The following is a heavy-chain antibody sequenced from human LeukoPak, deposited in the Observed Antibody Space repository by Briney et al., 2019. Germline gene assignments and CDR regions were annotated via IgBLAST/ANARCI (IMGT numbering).Heavy chain of an antibody. Sequence: PSETLSLTCTVSGGSISSYYWSWIRQPPGKGLEWIGYIYYSGSTNYNPSLKSRVTISVDTSKNQFSLKLSSVTAADTAVYFCARVTRYDDSRTYSYMDVWGKGTTVTVSS. J-gene: IGHJ6*03. CDR3: ARVTRYDDSRTYSYMDV. CDR1: GGSISSYY. D-gene: IGHD4-17*01. CDR2: IYYSGST. V-gene: IGHV4-59*01.